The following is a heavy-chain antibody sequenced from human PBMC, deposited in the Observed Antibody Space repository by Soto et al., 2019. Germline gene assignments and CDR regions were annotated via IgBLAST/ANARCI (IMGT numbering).Heavy chain of an antibody. Sequence: SETLSFTCAVYGGSFSGYYWSWIRQPPGKGLEWIGEINHSGSTNYNPSLKSRVTISVDTSKNQFSLKLSSVTAADTAVYYCARGGSSSPVGIAVAGTGYGMDVWGQGTTVTVSS. CDR3: ARGGSSSPVGIAVAGTGYGMDV. CDR2: INHSGST. J-gene: IGHJ6*02. V-gene: IGHV4-34*01. D-gene: IGHD6-19*01. CDR1: GGSFSGYY.